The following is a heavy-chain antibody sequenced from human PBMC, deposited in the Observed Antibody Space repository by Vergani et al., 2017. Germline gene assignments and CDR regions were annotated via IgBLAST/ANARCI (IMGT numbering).Heavy chain of an antibody. CDR1: GYIFTSYV. CDR3: ARDGAVFVGGTTGLNY. D-gene: IGHD4-17*01. Sequence: QVQLVQSGAEVKKPGASVKVSCKASGYIFTSYVMHWVRQAPGQRLEWMGWINAGNGNTKYSQKFQGRVTITRDTSASTAYMELSSLRFEDTAVYYCARDGAVFVGGTTGLNYWGQGTLVTVSS. J-gene: IGHJ4*02. V-gene: IGHV1-3*01. CDR2: INAGNGNT.